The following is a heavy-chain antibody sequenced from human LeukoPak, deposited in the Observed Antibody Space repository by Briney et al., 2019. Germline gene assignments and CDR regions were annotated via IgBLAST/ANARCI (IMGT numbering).Heavy chain of an antibody. CDR3: ARGAMTTTSTFDY. D-gene: IGHD5-24*01. Sequence: PSETLSLTCTVSGGSISSYYWSWIRQPPGKGLEWIGYIYYSGSTNYNPSLKSRVTISVDTSKNQFSLKLSSVTAADTAVYYCARGAMTTTSTFDYWGRGTLVTVSS. CDR2: IYYSGST. V-gene: IGHV4-59*01. CDR1: GGSISSYY. J-gene: IGHJ4*02.